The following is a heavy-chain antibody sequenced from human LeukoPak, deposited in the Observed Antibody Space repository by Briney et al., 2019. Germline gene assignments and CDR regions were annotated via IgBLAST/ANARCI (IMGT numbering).Heavy chain of an antibody. CDR1: GFTFSSYW. CDR2: IKQDGSEK. V-gene: IGHV3-7*01. Sequence: GGSLRLSCAASGFTFSSYWMSWVRQAPGKGLEWVANIKQDGSEKYYVDSVKGRFTISRDNAKNSLYLQMNSLRAEDTAVYYCARKGRWLRPHLLDYWGQGTLVTVSS. J-gene: IGHJ4*02. D-gene: IGHD5-24*01. CDR3: ARKGRWLRPHLLDY.